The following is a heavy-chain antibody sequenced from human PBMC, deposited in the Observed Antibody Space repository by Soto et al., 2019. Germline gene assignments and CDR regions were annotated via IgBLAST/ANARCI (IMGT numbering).Heavy chain of an antibody. CDR1: GGSFSGYY. V-gene: IGHV4-34*01. J-gene: IGHJ3*02. CDR3: ARRELVGDTWPDAFDI. D-gene: IGHD1-26*01. CDR2: INHSGST. Sequence: SETLSLTCAVYGGSFSGYYWSWIRQPPGKGLEWIGEINHSGSTNYNPSLKSRVTISVDTSKNQFSLKLSSVTAADTAVYYCARRELVGDTWPDAFDIWGQGTMVTVSS.